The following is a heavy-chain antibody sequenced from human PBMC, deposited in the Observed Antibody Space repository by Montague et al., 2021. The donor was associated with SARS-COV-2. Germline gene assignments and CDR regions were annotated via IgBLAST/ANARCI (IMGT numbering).Heavy chain of an antibody. J-gene: IGHJ4*02. Sequence: PELVKPTQILTLTCTFSGFSLSTSGMCVSWIRQPPGKALEWLALXDWDDDKYYSTSLKTRLTISKDTSKNQVVLTMTNMDPVDTATYYCARIFDSSWPTFDYWGQGTLVTVSS. D-gene: IGHD6-13*01. CDR2: XDWDDDK. V-gene: IGHV2-70*01. CDR3: ARIFDSSWPTFDY. CDR1: GFSLSTSGMC.